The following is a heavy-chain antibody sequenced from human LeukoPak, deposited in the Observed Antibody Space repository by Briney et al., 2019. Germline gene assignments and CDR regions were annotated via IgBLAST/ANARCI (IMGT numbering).Heavy chain of an antibody. Sequence: GGSLRLSCAASGFTFSSYSMNWVRQAPGKGLEWVSSISSSSSYIYYADSVKGRFTISRDNAKNSLYLQMNSLRAEDTAVYYCARDSRPWELLPGPYYWGQGTLVTVSS. CDR1: GFTFSSYS. D-gene: IGHD1-26*01. V-gene: IGHV3-21*01. CDR3: ARDSRPWELLPGPYY. J-gene: IGHJ4*02. CDR2: ISSSSSYI.